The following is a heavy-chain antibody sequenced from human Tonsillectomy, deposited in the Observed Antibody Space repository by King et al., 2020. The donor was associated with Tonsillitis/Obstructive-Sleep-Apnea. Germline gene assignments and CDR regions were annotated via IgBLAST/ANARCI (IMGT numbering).Heavy chain of an antibody. J-gene: IGHJ5*02. CDR1: GYTFTSYV. D-gene: IGHD2-2*02. CDR2: ISAYHGNT. CDR3: ARGGYCSSTSCYMGNWFDP. V-gene: IGHV1-18*01. Sequence: QLVQSGAEVKKPGASVKVSCKASGYTFTSYVISWVRQAPGQGLEWMGWISAYHGNTNYAQKLQGRVTMTTDTSTSTAYMELRSLRSDDTAVYYCARGGYCSSTSCYMGNWFDPWGQGTLVTVSS.